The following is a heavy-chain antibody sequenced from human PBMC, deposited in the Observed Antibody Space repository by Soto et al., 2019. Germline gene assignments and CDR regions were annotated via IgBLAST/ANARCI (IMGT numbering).Heavy chain of an antibody. CDR3: AAARPRRSAAAAFDY. D-gene: IGHD6-6*01. Sequence: SETLSLTCAVYGGSFSGYYWSWIRQPPGKGLEWIGEINHSGSTNYNPSLKSRVTISVDTSKNQFSLKLGSVTAADTAVYYCAAARPRRSAAAAFDYWGQGTLVTVSS. CDR1: GGSFSGYY. J-gene: IGHJ4*02. CDR2: INHSGST. V-gene: IGHV4-34*01.